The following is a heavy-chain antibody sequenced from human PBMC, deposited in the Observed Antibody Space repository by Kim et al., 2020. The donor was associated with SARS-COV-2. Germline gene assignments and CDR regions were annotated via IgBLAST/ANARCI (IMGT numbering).Heavy chain of an antibody. CDR2: T. V-gene: IGHV5-10-1*01. CDR3: ARRPHGYSSDY. D-gene: IGHD6-13*01. Sequence: TNYSPSFQGHVTISADKSISTAYLQWSSLKASDTAMYYCARRPHGYSSDYWGQGTLVTVSS. J-gene: IGHJ4*02.